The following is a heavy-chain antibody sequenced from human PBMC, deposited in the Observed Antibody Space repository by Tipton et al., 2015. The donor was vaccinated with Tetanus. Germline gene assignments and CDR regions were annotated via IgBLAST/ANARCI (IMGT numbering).Heavy chain of an antibody. Sequence: TLSLTCAVSGGSISSGGYSWTWIRQPPGKGLQWIGYMYYSGTTHYNPSLKSRVTISIDRSKNQLSLKLTSVTAADTAVYYCAREVPAAGHFDSWGQGTLVTVSS. CDR3: AREVPAAGHFDS. J-gene: IGHJ4*02. CDR2: MYYSGTT. D-gene: IGHD2-2*01. V-gene: IGHV4-30-2*01. CDR1: GGSISSGGYS.